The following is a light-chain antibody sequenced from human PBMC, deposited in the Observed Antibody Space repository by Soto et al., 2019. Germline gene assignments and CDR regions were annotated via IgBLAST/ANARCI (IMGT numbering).Light chain of an antibody. CDR1: DSDVGGYNY. V-gene: IGLV2-14*01. CDR2: EVS. J-gene: IGLJ2*01. CDR3: NSYTSSSTVL. Sequence: QSVLTQPASVSGSPGQSITISCTGTDSDVGGYNYVSWYQQHPGKAPKLMIYEVSNRPSGVSNRFSGSKSGNTASLTISGLQAEDEADYYCNSYTSSSTVLFGGGTKLTVL.